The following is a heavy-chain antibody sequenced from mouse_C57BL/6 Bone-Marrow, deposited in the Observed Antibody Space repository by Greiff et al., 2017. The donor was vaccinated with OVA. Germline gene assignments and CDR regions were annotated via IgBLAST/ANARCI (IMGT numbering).Heavy chain of an antibody. CDR2: IYPGNSDT. J-gene: IGHJ2*01. Sequence: VQLQQSGTVLARPGASVKMSCKTSGYTFTSYWMHWVKQRPGQGLEWIGAIYPGNSDTSYNQKFKGKAKLTAVTSASTAYMELSSLTNEDSAVYYCASGGYYYGNSFDYWGQGTTLTVSS. D-gene: IGHD2-1*01. V-gene: IGHV1-5*01. CDR1: GYTFTSYW. CDR3: ASGGYYYGNSFDY.